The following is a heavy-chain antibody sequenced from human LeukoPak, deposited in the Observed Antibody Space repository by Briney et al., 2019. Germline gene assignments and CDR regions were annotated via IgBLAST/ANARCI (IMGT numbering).Heavy chain of an antibody. V-gene: IGHV4-59*11. Sequence: SETLSLICDVSGGSIGAHYWSWVRQPPGKALEWIGYINNAGGTKYTAALESRVTMSADSAKNQVSPKLSSVTPADTAVYYCARDGTGFLHLAFWGQGILVTVSS. J-gene: IGHJ4*02. CDR3: ARDGTGFLHLAF. D-gene: IGHD1-1*01. CDR1: GGSIGAHY. CDR2: INNAGGT.